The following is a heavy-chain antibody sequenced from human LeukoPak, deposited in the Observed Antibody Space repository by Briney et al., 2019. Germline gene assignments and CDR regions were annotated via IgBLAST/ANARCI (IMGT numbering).Heavy chain of an antibody. CDR2: ISAYNGNT. CDR3: ARVLYYYDSSGSNEYFQH. J-gene: IGHJ1*01. CDR1: GYTFTGYY. Sequence: GASVKVSCKASGYTFTGYYMHWVRQAPGQGLEWMGWISAYNGNTNYAQKLQGRVTMTTDTSTSTAYMELRSLRSDDTAVYYCARVLYYYDSSGSNEYFQHWGQGTLVTVSS. D-gene: IGHD3-22*01. V-gene: IGHV1-18*04.